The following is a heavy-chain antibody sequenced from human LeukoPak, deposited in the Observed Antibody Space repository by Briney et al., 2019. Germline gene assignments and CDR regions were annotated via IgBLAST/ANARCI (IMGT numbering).Heavy chain of an antibody. CDR3: ARDWDHLWFGEFRFDY. V-gene: IGHV3-21*01. J-gene: IGHJ4*02. CDR2: ISSSSIYI. D-gene: IGHD3-10*01. CDR1: GFTFSSYS. Sequence: GGSLRLSCAASGFTFSSYSMNWVRQAPGKGLEWVSSISSSSIYIYYGDSVKGRFTISRDNAKNSLFLQMNSLRAEDTAVYYCARDWDHLWFGEFRFDYRGQGTLVTVSS.